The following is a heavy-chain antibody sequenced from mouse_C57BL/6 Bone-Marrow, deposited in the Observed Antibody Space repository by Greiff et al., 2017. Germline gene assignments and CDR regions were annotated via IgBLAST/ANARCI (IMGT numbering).Heavy chain of an antibody. D-gene: IGHD1-3*01. CDR2: ISDGGSYT. J-gene: IGHJ4*01. Sequence: DVKVEESGGGLVKPGGSLKLSCAASGFTFSSYAMSWVRQTPEKRLEWVATISDGGSYTYYPDNVKGRFTISRDNAKNNLYLQMSHLKSEDTAMYYCARDDESFLYYAMDYWGQGTSVTVSS. CDR3: ARDDESFLYYAMDY. CDR1: GFTFSSYA. V-gene: IGHV5-4*01.